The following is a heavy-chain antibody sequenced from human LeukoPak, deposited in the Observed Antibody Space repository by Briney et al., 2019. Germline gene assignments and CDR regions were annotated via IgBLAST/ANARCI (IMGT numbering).Heavy chain of an antibody. CDR2: ISGSGGST. J-gene: IGHJ4*02. CDR3: AKDPSTFYDSSGYPKNYYFDY. D-gene: IGHD3-22*01. CDR1: GFTFSSYA. V-gene: IGHV3-23*01. Sequence: GGSLRLSCAASGFTFSSYAMSWVRQAPGKGLEWVSAISGSGGSTYYADSVKGRFTISRDNSKNTLYLQMNSLRAEDTAVYYCAKDPSTFYDSSGYPKNYYFDYWGQGTLVTVSS.